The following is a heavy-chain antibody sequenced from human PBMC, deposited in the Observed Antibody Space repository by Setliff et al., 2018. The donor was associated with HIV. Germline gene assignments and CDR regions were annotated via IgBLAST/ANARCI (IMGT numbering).Heavy chain of an antibody. CDR2: ITASGPNT. D-gene: IGHD6-19*01. J-gene: IGHJ4*02. CDR1: GFTFSTYG. V-gene: IGHV3-23*01. Sequence: GGSLRLSCAASGFTFSTYGMSWVRQTPGKGLEWVSGITASGPNTYYTDSVKGRFTISRDNSKNTLYLQMNSLGDEDTAVYYCAKDYSSGWFDYWGQGTLVTVSS. CDR3: AKDYSSGWFDY.